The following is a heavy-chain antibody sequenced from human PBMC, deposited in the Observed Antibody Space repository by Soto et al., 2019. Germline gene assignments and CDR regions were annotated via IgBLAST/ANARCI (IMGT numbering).Heavy chain of an antibody. CDR1: GYTFTSYG. CDR3: AATSIAVAGMRRLELDY. CDR2: ISAYNGNT. D-gene: IGHD6-19*01. V-gene: IGHV1-18*01. J-gene: IGHJ4*02. Sequence: ASVKVSCKASGYTFTSYGISWVRQAPGQGLEWMGWISAYNGNTNYAQKLQGRVTMTTDTSTSTAYMELRSLRSDDTAMYYCAATSIAVAGMRRLELDYWGQGXLVTVSS.